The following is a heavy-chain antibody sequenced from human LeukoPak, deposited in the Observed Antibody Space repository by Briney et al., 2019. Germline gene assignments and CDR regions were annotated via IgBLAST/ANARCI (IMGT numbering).Heavy chain of an antibody. CDR3: ARDPPGIAASVSGG. V-gene: IGHV3-53*01. CDR1: GFTVSNNY. Sequence: GGSLRLSCTASGFTVSNNYMNWVRQAPGKVLEWVALIYSGGTTNYADSVKGRFTISRDNSKNTLYLQMTNVRVEDTAVYYCARDPPGIAASVSGGWGQGTLVTVSS. J-gene: IGHJ4*02. CDR2: IYSGGTT. D-gene: IGHD6-13*01.